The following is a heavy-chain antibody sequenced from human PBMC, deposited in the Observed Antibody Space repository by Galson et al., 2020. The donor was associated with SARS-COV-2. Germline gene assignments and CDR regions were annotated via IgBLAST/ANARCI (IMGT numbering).Heavy chain of an antibody. D-gene: IGHD3-9*01. Sequence: ASVKVSCKASGYTFTDYYIHWVRQAPGQGLEWMGWINPKSGGTNYAQKFEGRVTMTRDTSITTAYMGLSRLRADDTAVYYCARLRYYDVFTGYSVCGWGQGNMVIVSS. CDR3: ARLRYYDVFTGYSVCG. CDR1: GYTFTDYY. CDR2: INPKSGGT. J-gene: IGHJ4*03. V-gene: IGHV1-2*02.